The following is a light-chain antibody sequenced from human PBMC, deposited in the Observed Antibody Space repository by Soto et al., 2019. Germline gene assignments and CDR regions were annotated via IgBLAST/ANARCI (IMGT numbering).Light chain of an antibody. J-gene: IGKJ1*01. CDR2: GAS. V-gene: IGKV1-39*01. CDR3: QQSFTTHWT. Sequence: DIQMTQSPSSLSPSVGDKVTITCRASQDIRNYLNWYQQKPGKAPKVLIFGASSLYTGVPKRFSGRGFGTAFTLNISGLQPEDFATYFCQQSFTTHWTFGQGTK. CDR1: QDIRNY.